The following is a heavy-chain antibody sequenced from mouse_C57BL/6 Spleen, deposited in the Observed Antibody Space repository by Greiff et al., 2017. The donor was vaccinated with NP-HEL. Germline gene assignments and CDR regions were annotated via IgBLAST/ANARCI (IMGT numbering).Heavy chain of an antibody. D-gene: IGHD2-4*01. CDR1: GFNIKNTY. CDR3: ARREVYYDYDRDYFDY. J-gene: IGHJ2*01. Sequence: EVQLQQSVAELVRPGASVKLSCTASGFNIKNTYMHWVKQRPEQGLEWIGRIDPANGNTKYAPKFQGKATITADTSSNTAYLQLSSLTSEDTAIYYCARREVYYDYDRDYFDYWGQGTTLTVSS. CDR2: IDPANGNT. V-gene: IGHV14-3*01.